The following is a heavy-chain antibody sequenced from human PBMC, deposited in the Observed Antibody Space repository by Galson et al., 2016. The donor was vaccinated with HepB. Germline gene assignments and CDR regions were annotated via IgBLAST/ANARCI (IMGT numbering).Heavy chain of an antibody. V-gene: IGHV5-51*01. J-gene: IGHJ3*01. Sequence: QSGAEVKKPGESLKISCKGSGYIFTGYWIGWVRHMPGKGLEWMGIIYPGDSDTRYSPSFQGQVTISVDKSITTAYLQWSSLKATDTANYYCAGLTYSSSWKSSFDFWGQGTMVTVSS. CDR1: GYIFTGYW. CDR2: IYPGDSDT. CDR3: AGLTYSSSWKSSFDF. D-gene: IGHD6-13*01.